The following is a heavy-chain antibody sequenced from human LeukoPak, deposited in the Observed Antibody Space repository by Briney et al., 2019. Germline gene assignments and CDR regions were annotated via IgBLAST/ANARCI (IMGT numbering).Heavy chain of an antibody. J-gene: IGHJ4*02. CDR2: IRYDGSNK. V-gene: IGHV3-30*02. CDR1: GFTFSSYG. Sequence: QSGGSLRLSCAASGFTFSSYGMHWVRQAPGKGLEWVAFIRYDGSNKYYADSVKGRFTISRDNSKNTLYLQMNSLRAEDTAVYYCAKGNINSYSSGWCDYWGQGTLVTVSS. CDR3: AKGNINSYSSGWCDY. D-gene: IGHD6-19*01.